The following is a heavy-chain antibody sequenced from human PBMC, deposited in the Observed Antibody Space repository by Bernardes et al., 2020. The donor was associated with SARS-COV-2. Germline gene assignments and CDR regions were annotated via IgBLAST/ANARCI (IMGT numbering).Heavy chain of an antibody. J-gene: IGHJ6*03. CDR2: INHSGST. CDR1: GGSFSRYY. D-gene: IGHD1-26*01. CDR3: ARGRGSMDV. V-gene: IGHV4-34*01. Sequence: ETLSLTCAVFGGSFSRYYWTWIRQPPGKGLEWVGEINHSGSTNYNVSLNSRVTISMDTSNNQVSLKLRSLTAADTGVYYCARGRGSMDVWGKGTTVTVSS.